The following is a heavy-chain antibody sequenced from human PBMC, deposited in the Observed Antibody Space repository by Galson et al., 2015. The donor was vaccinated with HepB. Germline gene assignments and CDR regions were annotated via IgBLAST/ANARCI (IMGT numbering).Heavy chain of an antibody. CDR2: IIPILGIA. V-gene: IGHV1-69*04. CDR1: GCTFTSYA. D-gene: IGHD2-2*01. Sequence: SVKVSCKASGCTFTSYAINWVRQAPGQGLEWMGRIIPILGIANYAQKFQGRVTITADKSTSTAYMELSSLRSEDTAVYYCAIWCCGSTSWYWSYYDYYGMDIWCQGSTFTV. CDR3: AIWCCGSTSWYWSYYDYYGMDI. J-gene: IGHJ6*02.